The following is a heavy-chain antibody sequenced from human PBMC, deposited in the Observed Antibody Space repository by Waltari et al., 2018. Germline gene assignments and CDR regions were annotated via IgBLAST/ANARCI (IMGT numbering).Heavy chain of an antibody. D-gene: IGHD6-19*01. CDR1: GGSFSGYY. CDR3: ARLTGSSGWYSYYYGMDV. V-gene: IGHV4-34*01. CDR2: INHSGST. Sequence: QVQLQQWGAGLLKPSETLYLTCAVYGGSFSGYYWSWIRRPPGKGLEWIGEINHSGSTNYNPSLKSRVTISVDTSKNQFSLKLSSVTAADTAVYYCARLTGSSGWYSYYYGMDVWGQGTTVTVSS. J-gene: IGHJ6*02.